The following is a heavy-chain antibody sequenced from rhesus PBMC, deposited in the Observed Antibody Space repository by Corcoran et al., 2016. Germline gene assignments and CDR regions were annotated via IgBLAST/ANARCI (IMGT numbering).Heavy chain of an antibody. Sequence: QLQLQESGPGLVKPSETLSLTCAVSGGSISSNYWSWIRQPPGKGLEWIGRIYGSGGSNDYNPSLKSRVTISTNTSKTQFSMKLSSVTAADTVVYYCARRGYYSGSYYWGGLDSWGQGVVVTVSS. CDR3: ARRGYYSGSYYWGGLDS. V-gene: IGHV4-173*01. CDR2: IYGSGGSN. CDR1: GGSISSNY. J-gene: IGHJ6*01. D-gene: IGHD3-16*01.